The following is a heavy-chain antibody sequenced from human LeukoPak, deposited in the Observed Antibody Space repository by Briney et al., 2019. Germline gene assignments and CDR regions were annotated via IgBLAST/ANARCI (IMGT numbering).Heavy chain of an antibody. CDR2: IRPDGSEK. J-gene: IGHJ4*02. CDR1: GFTFSIYW. V-gene: IGHV3-7*05. Sequence: GGSLRLSCAASGFTFSIYWMNWVRQAPGKGLEWVANIRPDGSEKFYVDSVKGRFTISRDNAKNSLYLQMNSLRAEDTAVYYCARENGSFYYWGQGTLVTVSS. CDR3: ARENGSFYY.